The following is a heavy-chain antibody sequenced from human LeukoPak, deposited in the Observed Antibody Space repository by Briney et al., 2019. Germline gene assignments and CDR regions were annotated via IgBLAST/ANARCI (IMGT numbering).Heavy chain of an antibody. CDR1: GFTFSSYS. J-gene: IGHJ3*02. CDR3: ARDLRDMIVVVTGAFDI. CDR2: ISSSSSTI. D-gene: IGHD3-22*01. V-gene: IGHV3-48*02. Sequence: QPGGSLRLSCAASGFTFSSYSMNWVRQAPGKGLEWVSYISSSSSTIYYADSVKGRFTISRDNAKNSLYLQMNSLRDEDTAVYYCARDLRDMIVVVTGAFDIWGQGTMVTVSS.